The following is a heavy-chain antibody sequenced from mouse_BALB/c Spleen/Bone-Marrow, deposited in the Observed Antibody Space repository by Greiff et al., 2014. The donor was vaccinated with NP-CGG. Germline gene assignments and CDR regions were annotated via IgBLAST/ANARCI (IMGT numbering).Heavy chain of an antibody. D-gene: IGHD2-10*02. CDR3: ARRYGNYYFDY. V-gene: IGHV1-14*01. CDR1: GYTFTSYV. Sequence: VQLKDSGPELVKPGASVKMSCKASGYTFTSYVMHWVKQKPGQGLEWIGYIHPYNDGTKYNEKFKGKATLTSDKSSSTAYMELSSLTSEDSAVYYCARRYGNYYFDYWGQGTTLTVSS. J-gene: IGHJ2*01. CDR2: IHPYNDGT.